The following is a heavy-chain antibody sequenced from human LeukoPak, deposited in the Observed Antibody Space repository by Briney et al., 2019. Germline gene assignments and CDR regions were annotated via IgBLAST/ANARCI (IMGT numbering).Heavy chain of an antibody. CDR3: ARGSGRHDY. CDR1: GYTFTSYG. Sequence: ASVKVSCKASGYTFTSYGISWVRQAPGQGLEWMGWISAYNGHTNYAQKFQGRVTMTRDTSISTAYMELSSLRSEDTAVYYCARGSGRHDYWGQGTLVTVSS. J-gene: IGHJ4*02. CDR2: ISAYNGHT. D-gene: IGHD2-15*01. V-gene: IGHV1-18*01.